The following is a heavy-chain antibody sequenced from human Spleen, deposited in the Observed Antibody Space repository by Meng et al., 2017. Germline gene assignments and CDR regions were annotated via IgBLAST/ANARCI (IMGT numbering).Heavy chain of an antibody. V-gene: IGHV1-18*04. CDR3: ARGGGPTPFQH. Sequence: QVQLVQSGAEVKKPGASVKVSCKASGYTFSDYYIHWVRQAPGQGLEWMGWINVYNGYTNFAQKFQGRVAVTTDTSASTAYMELRSLRSDDTAVYYCARGGGPTPFQHWGQGTLVTVSS. CDR2: INVYNGYT. D-gene: IGHD4-23*01. J-gene: IGHJ1*01. CDR1: GYTFSDYY.